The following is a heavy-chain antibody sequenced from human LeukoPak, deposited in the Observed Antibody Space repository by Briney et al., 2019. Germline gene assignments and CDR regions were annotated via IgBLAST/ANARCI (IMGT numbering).Heavy chain of an antibody. V-gene: IGHV5-51*01. CDR2: IYHGDTDP. CDR3: ALGMYSSGWRFDY. D-gene: IGHD6-19*01. Sequence: QSLQSSCPGSGYSFTTFCIAWVGPITRQGMGWMGFIYHGDTDPRYSPSFQGQVTIAADKSITTAYLQWSSLRASDTAMYYCALGMYSSGWRFDYWGQGTLVTVSP. J-gene: IGHJ4*02. CDR1: GYSFTTFC.